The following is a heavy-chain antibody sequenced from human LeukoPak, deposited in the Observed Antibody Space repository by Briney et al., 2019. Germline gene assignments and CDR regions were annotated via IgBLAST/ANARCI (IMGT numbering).Heavy chain of an antibody. Sequence: SETLSLTCSVSTGSIHNYYWRWIRHPPGKTLEWIGYIFYTGSTKYNPSLKSRVTISVDTSKNQFSLKLTSVTAADTAVYYCARVVVHGHSDYWGQGALVTVSS. D-gene: IGHD3-16*02. V-gene: IGHV4-59*08. J-gene: IGHJ4*02. CDR2: IFYTGST. CDR3: ARVVVHGHSDY. CDR1: TGSIHNYY.